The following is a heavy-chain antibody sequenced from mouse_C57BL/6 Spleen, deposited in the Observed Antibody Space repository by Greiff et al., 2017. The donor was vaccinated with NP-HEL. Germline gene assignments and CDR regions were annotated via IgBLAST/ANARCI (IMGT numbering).Heavy chain of an antibody. D-gene: IGHD1-1*01. V-gene: IGHV5-6*01. CDR2: ISSGGSYT. CDR1: GFTFSSYG. Sequence: EVQRVESGGDLVKPGGSLKLSCAASGFTFSSYGMSWVRQTPDKRLEWVATISSGGSYTYYPDSVKGRFTISRDNAENTLYLQMSSLKSEDTAMYYCAAVVATDWYFDVWGTGTTVTVSS. CDR3: AAVVATDWYFDV. J-gene: IGHJ1*03.